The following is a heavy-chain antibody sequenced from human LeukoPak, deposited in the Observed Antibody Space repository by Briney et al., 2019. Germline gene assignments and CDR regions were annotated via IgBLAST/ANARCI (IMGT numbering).Heavy chain of an antibody. Sequence: ETLSLTCTVSGGSISSYYWSWIRQPPGKGLEWIGYIYYSGSTNYNPSLKSRVTISVDTSKNQFSLKLSSVTAADTAVYYCARDLRPYEGGNWFDPWGQGTLVTVSS. J-gene: IGHJ5*02. CDR2: IYYSGST. CDR3: ARDLRPYEGGNWFDP. D-gene: IGHD2-15*01. V-gene: IGHV4-59*01. CDR1: GGSISSYY.